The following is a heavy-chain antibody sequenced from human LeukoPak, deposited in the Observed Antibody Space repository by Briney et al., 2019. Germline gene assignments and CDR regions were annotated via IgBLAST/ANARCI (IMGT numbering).Heavy chain of an antibody. J-gene: IGHJ5*02. CDR2: ISYDGSNK. V-gene: IGHV3-30*18. Sequence: GRSLRLSCAASGFTFSSYGMHWVRQAPGKGLEWVAVISYDGSNKYYADSVKGRFTISRDNSKNTLYLQMNSLRAEDTAVYYCAKDLHIVVVPAAPWGQGTLVTVSS. D-gene: IGHD2-2*01. CDR1: GFTFSSYG. CDR3: AKDLHIVVVPAAP.